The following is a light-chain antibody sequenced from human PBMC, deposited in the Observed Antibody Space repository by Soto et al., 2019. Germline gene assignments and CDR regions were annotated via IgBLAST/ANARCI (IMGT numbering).Light chain of an antibody. CDR3: QHYNSYSEA. CDR1: QSISSY. Sequence: GDRVTITCRASQSISSYLNWYQQKPGKAPRLLIYDASNLETGVPSRFSGSGSGTEFTLTISSLQPDDFATYYCQHYNSYSEAFGQGTKVDIK. CDR2: DAS. J-gene: IGKJ1*01. V-gene: IGKV1-5*01.